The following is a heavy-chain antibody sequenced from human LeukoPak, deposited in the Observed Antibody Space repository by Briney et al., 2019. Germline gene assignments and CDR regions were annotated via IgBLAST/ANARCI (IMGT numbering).Heavy chain of an antibody. V-gene: IGHV3-21*01. CDR3: AREEDYFDSSGYYLSAFDI. CDR1: GFTFNTYS. CDR2: ISSRSGYI. Sequence: GESLRLSCVASGFTFNTYSMNWIRQAPGKGLEWVSSISSRSGYIYYAESLKGRFTISRDNANNSLYLQMNSLRAEDTAVYYCAREEDYFDSSGYYLSAFDIWGQGTMVTVSS. J-gene: IGHJ3*02. D-gene: IGHD3-22*01.